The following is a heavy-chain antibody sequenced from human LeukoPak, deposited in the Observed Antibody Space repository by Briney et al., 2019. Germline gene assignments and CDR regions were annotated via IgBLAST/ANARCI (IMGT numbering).Heavy chain of an antibody. D-gene: IGHD3-10*01. V-gene: IGHV3-23*01. Sequence: GGSLRLSCAASGFTFSSYAMSWVRQAPGKGLEWVSAISGSGGSTYYADSVKGRFTISRDNSKNTLYLQMNSLRAEDTAVYYCAKAGYGSGSYYLYYFGYWGQGTLVTVSS. CDR1: GFTFSSYA. CDR2: ISGSGGST. J-gene: IGHJ4*02. CDR3: AKAGYGSGSYYLYYFGY.